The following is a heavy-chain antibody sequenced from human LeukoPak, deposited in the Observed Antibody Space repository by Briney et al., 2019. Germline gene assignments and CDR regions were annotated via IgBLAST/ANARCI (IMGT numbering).Heavy chain of an antibody. CDR3: ARGYDYVGWFDP. J-gene: IGHJ5*02. CDR1: GFTFSSYE. CDR2: ISSGGSTI. D-gene: IGHD5-12*01. V-gene: IGHV3-48*03. Sequence: GRSLRLSCAASGFTFSSYEMNWVRQAPGKGLEWVSYISSGGSTIYYADSVKGRFTISRDNAKNSLYLQMNSLRAEDTAVYYCARGYDYVGWFDPWGQGTLVTVSS.